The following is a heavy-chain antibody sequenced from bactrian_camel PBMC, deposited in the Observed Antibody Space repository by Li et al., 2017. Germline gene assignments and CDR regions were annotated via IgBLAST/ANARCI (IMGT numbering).Heavy chain of an antibody. J-gene: IGHJ4*01. CDR1: GFTFRIAD. CDR2: INTPTGMT. Sequence: VQLVESGGGLVQPGGSLRLSCVASGFTFRIADMSWIRQAPGKGREWVGGINTPTGMTYYVDSFEGRFTIPRDNAKNAIYLRMDGLKPEDTALYYCATVGASNCLKDSWDRVTPIDRGQGTQVTVS. D-gene: IGHD8*01. CDR3: ATVGASNCLKDSWDRVTPID. V-gene: IGHV3S40*01.